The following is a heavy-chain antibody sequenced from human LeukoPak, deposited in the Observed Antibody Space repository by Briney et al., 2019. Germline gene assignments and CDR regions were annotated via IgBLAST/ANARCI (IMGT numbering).Heavy chain of an antibody. CDR2: IKQDGSEK. Sequence: GGSLRLSCAASGFTFSSYWMSWVRQAPGKGLEWVANIKQDGSEKYYVDSVKGRFTISRDNSKNSLYLQMNSLRAEDTALYYCAKAGVVTSYYYYMDVWGKGTTVTVSS. D-gene: IGHD2-21*02. CDR3: AKAGVVTSYYYYMDV. J-gene: IGHJ6*03. CDR1: GFTFSSYW. V-gene: IGHV3-7*03.